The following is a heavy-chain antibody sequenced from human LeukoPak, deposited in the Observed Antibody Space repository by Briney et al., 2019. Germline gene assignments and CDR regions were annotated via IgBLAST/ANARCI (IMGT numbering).Heavy chain of an antibody. CDR1: GGTFGSYA. D-gene: IGHD5-12*01. Sequence: SVKVSCKASGGTFGSYAISWVRQAPGQGLEWMGRIIPILGIANYAQKFQGRVTITADKSTSTAYMELSSLRSEDTAVYYCAGHTRGYSGYDPNDWGQGTLVTVSS. CDR2: IIPILGIA. J-gene: IGHJ4*02. V-gene: IGHV1-69*04. CDR3: AGHTRGYSGYDPND.